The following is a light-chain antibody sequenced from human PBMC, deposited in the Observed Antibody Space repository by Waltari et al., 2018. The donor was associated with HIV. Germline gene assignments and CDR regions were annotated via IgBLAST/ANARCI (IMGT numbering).Light chain of an antibody. CDR1: NSNKY. CDR3: CSFTRTSGFAFYV. J-gene: IGLJ1*01. Sequence: QSALTKPASVSGHPGQPITISGTGTNSNKYVFGYQHPPGKAPKPLIFGDTKRPSGVSYRFSGYKSGDRASLTISGLQADDEADYYCCSFTRTSGFAFYVFGPGTTVTVL. V-gene: IGLV2-23*02. CDR2: GDT.